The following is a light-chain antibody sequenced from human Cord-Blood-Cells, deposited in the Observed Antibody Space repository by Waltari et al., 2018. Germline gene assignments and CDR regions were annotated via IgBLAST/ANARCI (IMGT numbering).Light chain of an antibody. CDR1: QTVSSN. CDR2: GAS. CDR3: QQYNNGPLT. J-gene: IGKJ4*01. Sequence: EIVMTQSPATLSVSPGERATLSCRASQTVSSNLAWYQKKPGPAPRLLFYGASTRATGIPARFSGSGSGTEFTLTISSLQSEDCAVYYCQQYNNGPLTFGGGTKVEIK. V-gene: IGKV3-15*01.